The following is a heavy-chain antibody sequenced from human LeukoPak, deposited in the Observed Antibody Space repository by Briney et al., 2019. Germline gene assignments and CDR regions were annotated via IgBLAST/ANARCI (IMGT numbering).Heavy chain of an antibody. V-gene: IGHV3-23*01. CDR3: AKEGGGADDY. D-gene: IGHD3-16*01. Sequence: GGSLRLSCAASGFSVSTYAMSWVRQAPGKGLEWVSAISVSGDNTYYADSVKGRFTLFRDNSKNTLYLQMNRLRVENTAVYYCAKEGGGADDYWGQGTLVTVSS. CDR1: GFSVSTYA. J-gene: IGHJ4*02. CDR2: ISVSGDNT.